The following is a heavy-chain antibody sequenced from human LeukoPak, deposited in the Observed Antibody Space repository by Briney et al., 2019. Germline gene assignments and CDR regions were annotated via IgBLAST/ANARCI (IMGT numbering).Heavy chain of an antibody. D-gene: IGHD2-8*01. Sequence: GGSLRLSCAASGFTFSSHWMSWVRQAPGKGLEWVANIKQDGNEEYYVDSVKGRFTISRDNAKNSLYLQMNSLRAEDTAVYYCARVQGHPPNGLDVWGQGTMVTASS. J-gene: IGHJ3*01. V-gene: IGHV3-7*01. CDR3: ARVQGHPPNGLDV. CDR1: GFTFSSHW. CDR2: IKQDGNEE.